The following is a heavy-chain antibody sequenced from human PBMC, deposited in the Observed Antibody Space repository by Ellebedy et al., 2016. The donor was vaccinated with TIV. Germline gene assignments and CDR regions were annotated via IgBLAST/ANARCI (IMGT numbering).Heavy chain of an antibody. CDR2: IFYSGST. CDR3: VRAIDNAIVIYH. J-gene: IGHJ5*02. Sequence: SETLSLTCTVSGGSISNYYWSWIRQPPGKGLEWIGYIFYSGSTHYNPSLKSRVTIALDTSKNQFSLKLSSVTAADTAVYYCVRAIDNAIVIYHWGQGTLVTVSS. D-gene: IGHD3-16*02. V-gene: IGHV4-59*08. CDR1: GGSISNYY.